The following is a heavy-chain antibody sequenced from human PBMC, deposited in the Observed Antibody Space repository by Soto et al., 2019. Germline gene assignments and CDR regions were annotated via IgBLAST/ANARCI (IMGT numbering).Heavy chain of an antibody. CDR1: GYTFTIYW. V-gene: IGHV5-51*01. D-gene: IGHD4-17*01. CDR3: ARPANTVADHFDL. J-gene: IGHJ4*02. CDR2: IYPSDSDT. Sequence: PVGSLKISCQVSGYTFTIYWIGWVRQMPWKGLEWMGIIYPSDSDTRYSPSFQGQVTISADQSISTAYLQWDSLKASDTAIYYCARPANTVADHFDLWGQGTPVTVSS.